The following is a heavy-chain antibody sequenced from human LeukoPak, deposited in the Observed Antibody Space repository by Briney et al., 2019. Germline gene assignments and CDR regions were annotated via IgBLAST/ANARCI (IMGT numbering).Heavy chain of an antibody. CDR2: ITSPVGRI. J-gene: IGHJ4*02. CDR1: GFTFSTYS. CDR3: ATDGRSSGWYGFDY. V-gene: IGHV3-21*01. D-gene: IGHD6-19*01. Sequence: PGGSLRLPCAASGFTFSTYSMNWVRQAPGKGLEWVSSITSPVGRIYYADSLKGRITISRDNARSTLYLQMNSLRAEDTAVYYCATDGRSSGWYGFDYWGQGILVTVSS.